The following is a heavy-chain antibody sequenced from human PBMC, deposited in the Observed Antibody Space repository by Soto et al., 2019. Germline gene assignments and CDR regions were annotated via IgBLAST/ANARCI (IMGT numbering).Heavy chain of an antibody. CDR2: IYPADSDT. CDR1: GYTFSTYW. D-gene: IGHD1-1*01. J-gene: IGHJ4*02. CDR3: ARLPPTSGRHYLDY. V-gene: IGHV5-51*01. Sequence: GESLKISCTVAGYTFSTYWIAWLRQMPGKGLECMGIIYPADSDTIYSPSFQGQVSISVDQSITTAYLEWSILKASDSAIYYCARLPPTSGRHYLDYWGQGALDTASS.